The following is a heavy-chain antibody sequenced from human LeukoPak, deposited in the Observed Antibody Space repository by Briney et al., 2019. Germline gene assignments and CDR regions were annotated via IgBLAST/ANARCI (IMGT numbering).Heavy chain of an antibody. V-gene: IGHV4-4*07. J-gene: IGHJ5*02. Sequence: PSETLSLTCTVSGGSISSYYWSWIRQPAGKGLEWIGRIYTSGSTNYNPSLKSRVTISVDKSKNQFSLKLSSVTVADTAVYYCARGPSYLEWFTPFDPWGQGTLVTVSS. CDR3: ARGPSYLEWFTPFDP. D-gene: IGHD3-3*01. CDR2: IYTSGST. CDR1: GGSISSYY.